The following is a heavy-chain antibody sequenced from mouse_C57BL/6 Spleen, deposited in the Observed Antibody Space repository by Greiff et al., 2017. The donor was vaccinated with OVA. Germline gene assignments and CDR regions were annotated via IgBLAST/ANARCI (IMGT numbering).Heavy chain of an antibody. Sequence: QVQLQQPGAELVMPGASVKLSCKASGYTFTSYWMHWVKQRPGQGLEWIGEIDPSDSYTNYNQKFKGKSTLTVDKSSSTAYMQLSSLTSEDSAVYYCASLTGGFAYWGQGPLVTVSA. J-gene: IGHJ3*01. D-gene: IGHD4-1*01. CDR2: IDPSDSYT. CDR3: ASLTGGFAY. CDR1: GYTFTSYW. V-gene: IGHV1-69*01.